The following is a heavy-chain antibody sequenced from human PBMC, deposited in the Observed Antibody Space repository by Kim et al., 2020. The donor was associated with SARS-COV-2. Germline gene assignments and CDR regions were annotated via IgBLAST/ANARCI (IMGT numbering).Heavy chain of an antibody. Sequence: SETLSLTCNVSGASVGSTNYYWGWVRQSPGKGLEWIGSIYYSGRTSYDPLLASRVTISLDTSNNQFYLRLNSVTAADTAVYFCARVIEWGSFYLDHWGRG. CDR1: GASVGSTNYY. CDR2: IYYSGRT. CDR3: ARVIEWGSFYLDH. J-gene: IGHJ4*02. D-gene: IGHD1-26*01. V-gene: IGHV4-39*01.